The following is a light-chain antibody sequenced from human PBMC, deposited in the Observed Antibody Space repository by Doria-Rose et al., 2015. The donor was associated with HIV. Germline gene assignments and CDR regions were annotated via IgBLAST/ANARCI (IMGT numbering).Light chain of an antibody. CDR2: DGS. CDR1: QSFSSTY. J-gene: IGKJ1*01. V-gene: IGKV3-20*01. Sequence: TQSPGTLSLSPGERATLSCRASQSFSSTYLAWYQQKPGQAPSLLIYDGSTRATGIPDRFSASGPGTDFTLTINRLEPEDFALYYCHQYGTSWTFGQGPRWKS. CDR3: HQYGTSWT.